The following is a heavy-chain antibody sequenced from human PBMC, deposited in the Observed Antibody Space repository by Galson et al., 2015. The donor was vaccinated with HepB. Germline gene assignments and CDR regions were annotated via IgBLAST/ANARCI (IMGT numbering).Heavy chain of an antibody. Sequence: TLSLTCTVSGGSISSSSYYWGWIRQPPGKGLEWIGSIYYSGSTYYNPSLKSRVTISVDTSKNQFSLKLSSVTAADTAVYYCARDQSHYDILTGYYRFDAFGIWGQGTMVTVSS. CDR1: GGSISSSSYY. V-gene: IGHV4-39*07. CDR2: IYYSGST. D-gene: IGHD3-9*01. J-gene: IGHJ3*02. CDR3: ARDQSHYDILTGYYRFDAFGI.